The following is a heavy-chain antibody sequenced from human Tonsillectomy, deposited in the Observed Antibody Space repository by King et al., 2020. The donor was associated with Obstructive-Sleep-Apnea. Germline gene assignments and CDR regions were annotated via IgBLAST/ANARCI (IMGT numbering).Heavy chain of an antibody. CDR3: ARGGGYGDYDY. CDR2: IYYSGST. Sequence: MQLQESGPGLVKPSETLSLTCTVSGGSISSYYWSWIRQPPGKGLEWIGYIYYSGSTNYNPSLKSRVTISVDTSKNQFSLKLSSVTAADTAVYYCARGGGYGDYDYWGPGTLVTVSS. J-gene: IGHJ4*02. D-gene: IGHD4-17*01. CDR1: GGSISSYY. V-gene: IGHV4-59*01.